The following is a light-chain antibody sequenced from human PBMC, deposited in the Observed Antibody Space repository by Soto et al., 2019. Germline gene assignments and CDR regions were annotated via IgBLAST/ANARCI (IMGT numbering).Light chain of an antibody. CDR2: EVS. V-gene: IGLV2-14*01. J-gene: IGLJ2*01. CDR3: TSYTSSITVV. Sequence: QSALTQPASVSGSPGQSITISCTGTSSDIGGYNFVSWYQQHPGKAPKLMIYEVSNRPSGVSHRFSGSKSGNTASLTISGLQAEDESDYYCTSYTSSITVVFGGGTKLTVL. CDR1: SSDIGGYNF.